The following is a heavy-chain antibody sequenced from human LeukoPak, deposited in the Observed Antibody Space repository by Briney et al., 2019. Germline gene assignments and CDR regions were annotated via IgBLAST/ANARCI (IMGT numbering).Heavy chain of an antibody. Sequence: SGGSLRLSCAASGFTFSSYEMNWVRQAPGKGLEWVSYISSSGSTIYYADSVKGRFTISRDNAKNSLYLQMNSLRAEDTAVYYCARVRYRLAETYIDYWGQGTLVTVSS. D-gene: IGHD3-16*01. CDR3: ARVRYRLAETYIDY. CDR2: ISSSGSTI. CDR1: GFTFSSYE. J-gene: IGHJ4*02. V-gene: IGHV3-48*03.